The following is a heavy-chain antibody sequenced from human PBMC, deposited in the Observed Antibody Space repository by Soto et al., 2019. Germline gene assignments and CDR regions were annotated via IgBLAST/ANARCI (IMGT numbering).Heavy chain of an antibody. CDR2: ISYDGSNK. Sequence: GGSLRLSCATSGFTFSSYGMHWVRQAPGKGLEWVAVISYDGSNKYYADSVKGRFTISRDNSKNTLYLQMNSLRAEDTAVYYCAKSYGSGSYGYYMDVWGKGTTVTVSS. CDR3: AKSYGSGSYGYYMDV. V-gene: IGHV3-30*18. CDR1: GFTFSSYG. J-gene: IGHJ6*03. D-gene: IGHD3-10*01.